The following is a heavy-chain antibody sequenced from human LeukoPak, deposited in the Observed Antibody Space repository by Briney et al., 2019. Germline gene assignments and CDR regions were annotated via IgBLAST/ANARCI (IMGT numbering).Heavy chain of an antibody. CDR2: INHSGST. CDR1: GGSFSGYY. Sequence: PSETLSLTCAVYGGSFSGYYWSWIRQPPGKGLEWIGEINHSGSTNYNPSLKSRITISVDTSKNQFSLKLSSVTAADTAVYYCATEPAGKGFDYWGQGTLVTVSS. J-gene: IGHJ4*02. CDR3: ATEPAGKGFDY. D-gene: IGHD1-14*01. V-gene: IGHV4-34*01.